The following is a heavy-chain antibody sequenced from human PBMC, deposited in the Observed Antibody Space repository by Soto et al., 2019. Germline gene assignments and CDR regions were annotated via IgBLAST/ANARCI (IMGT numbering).Heavy chain of an antibody. J-gene: IGHJ5*02. CDR3: ARGRHDPSTAWGANWFDP. V-gene: IGHV4-59*01. Sequence: PSETLSLTCTVSGGSISSYYWSWIRQPPGKGLEWIGYIYYSGSTNYNPSLKSRVTISVDTSKNQFSLKLSSVTAADTAVYYCARGRHDPSTAWGANWFDPWGQGTLVNVSS. CDR2: IYYSGST. CDR1: GGSISSYY. D-gene: IGHD7-27*01.